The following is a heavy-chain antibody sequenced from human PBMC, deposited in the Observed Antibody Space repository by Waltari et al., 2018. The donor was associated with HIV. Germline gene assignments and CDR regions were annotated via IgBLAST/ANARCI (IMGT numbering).Heavy chain of an antibody. D-gene: IGHD6-6*01. CDR1: GGSISSSNW. V-gene: IGHV4-4*02. CDR3: ARDWGMGQLVPYYYYGMDV. CDR2: IYHSGST. J-gene: IGHJ6*02. Sequence: QVQLQESGPGLVKPSGTLSLTCAVSGGSISSSNWWSWVRQPPGKGLEWIGEIYHSGSTNYNPSLKSRVTISVDKSKNQFSLKLSSVTAADTAVYYCARDWGMGQLVPYYYYGMDVWGQGTTVTVSS.